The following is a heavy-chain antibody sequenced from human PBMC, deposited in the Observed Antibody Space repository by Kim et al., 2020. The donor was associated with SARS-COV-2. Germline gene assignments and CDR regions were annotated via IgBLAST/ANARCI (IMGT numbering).Heavy chain of an antibody. CDR2: ISAYNGNT. CDR1: GYTFTSYG. V-gene: IGHV1-18*01. Sequence: ASVKVSCKASGYTFTSYGISWVRQAPGQGLEWMGWISAYNGNTNYAQKLQGRVTMTTDTSTSTAYMELRSLRSDDTAVYYCARDHPGATPGTYYYYYGMDVWGQGTTVTVSS. J-gene: IGHJ6*02. CDR3: ARDHPGATPGTYYYYYGMDV. D-gene: IGHD1-26*01.